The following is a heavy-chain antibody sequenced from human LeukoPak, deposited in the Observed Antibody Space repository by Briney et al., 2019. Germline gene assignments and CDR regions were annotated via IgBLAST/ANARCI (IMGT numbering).Heavy chain of an antibody. D-gene: IGHD3-3*01. CDR3: ARSLGICIATPIQSLDAFDI. CDR1: GYTFTGYY. CDR2: INPNSGGT. Sequence: ASVKVSCKASGYTFTGYYMHWVRQAPGQGLEWMGWINPNSGGTNYAQKFQGRVTMTRDTSISTAYMELSRLRSDDTAVYYCARSLGICIATPIQSLDAFDIWGQGTMVTVSS. J-gene: IGHJ3*02. V-gene: IGHV1-2*02.